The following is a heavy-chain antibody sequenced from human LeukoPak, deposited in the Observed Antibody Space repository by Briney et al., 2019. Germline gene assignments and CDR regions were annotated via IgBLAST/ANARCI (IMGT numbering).Heavy chain of an antibody. D-gene: IGHD2-21*02. V-gene: IGHV3-30*02. J-gene: IGHJ3*02. CDR3: AKAAVVVITANDAFDI. CDR2: IRYDGSNK. Sequence: GSLRLSCAASGFTFSSYGMHWVRQAPGKGLEWVAFIRYDGSNKYYADSVKGRFTISRDNSKNTLYVQMNSLRAEDTAVYYCAKAAVVVITANDAFDIWGQGTMVTVSS. CDR1: GFTFSSYG.